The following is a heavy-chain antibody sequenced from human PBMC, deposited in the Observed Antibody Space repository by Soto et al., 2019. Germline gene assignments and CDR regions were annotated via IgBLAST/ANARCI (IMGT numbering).Heavy chain of an antibody. D-gene: IGHD1-1*01. V-gene: IGHV3-53*01. J-gene: IGHJ1*01. CDR2: LYNHGKT. CDR3: ASLTEAERH. Sequence: EVQLVESGGGLTQPGGSLRLSCVVSGFIVSSSHMIWVRQAPGKGLEGVSILYNHGKTNYVDSVKGRFTITRDNSKNTFYLQMNRLRVENTAVYYCASLTEAERHWGQGALVTVSS. CDR1: GFIVSSSH.